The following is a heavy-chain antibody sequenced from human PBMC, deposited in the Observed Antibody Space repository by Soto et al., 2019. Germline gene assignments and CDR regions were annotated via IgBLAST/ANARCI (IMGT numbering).Heavy chain of an antibody. V-gene: IGHV4-59*08. Sequence: QVQLQESGPGLVKPSETLSLTCTVSGGSISSYYWRWLRQPPGKGLEWIGSTYFGGSTNYNPSLKSRVTISVDTSKLQFSLKPTSVTAAETAVYYCARRYGSGFDNWGQGTLGTVSS. J-gene: IGHJ4*02. CDR2: TYFGGST. D-gene: IGHD6-19*01. CDR3: ARRYGSGFDN. CDR1: GGSISSYY.